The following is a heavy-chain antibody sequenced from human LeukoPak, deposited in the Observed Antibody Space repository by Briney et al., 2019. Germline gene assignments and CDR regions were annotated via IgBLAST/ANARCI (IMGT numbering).Heavy chain of an antibody. J-gene: IGHJ5*02. Sequence: PGGSLRLSCAASGFAFHDYGMSWVRQAPGKGLEWVPGINWNGGSTGYADSVKGPFSISRDNAKNSLYLQMNSLRVEDTAVYHCARDREIAVAGIFWFDPWGQGTLVTVSS. D-gene: IGHD6-19*01. CDR3: ARDREIAVAGIFWFDP. CDR2: INWNGGST. CDR1: GFAFHDYG. V-gene: IGHV3-20*01.